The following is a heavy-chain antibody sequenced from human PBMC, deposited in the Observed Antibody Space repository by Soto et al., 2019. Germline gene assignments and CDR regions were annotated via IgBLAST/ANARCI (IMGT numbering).Heavy chain of an antibody. V-gene: IGHV1-8*02. D-gene: IGHD6-13*01. CDR3: ARMASAGTLNWFDP. CDR2: MNPGSGKT. Sequence: QVQLVQSGAEVMEHGASVRVSCKASGYTFINFDISWVRQAAGQGLEWLGWMNPGSGKTGYASKFQGRVAMTRDASTGTSHLELSSLTSDDTAVYYCARMASAGTLNWFDPWGQGTLDTVSS. J-gene: IGHJ5*02. CDR1: GYTFINFD.